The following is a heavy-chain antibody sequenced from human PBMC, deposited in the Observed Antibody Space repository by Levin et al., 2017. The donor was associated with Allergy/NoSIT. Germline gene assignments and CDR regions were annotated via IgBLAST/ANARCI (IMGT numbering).Heavy chain of an antibody. V-gene: IGHV5-51*01. CDR1: GYSFTSYW. D-gene: IGHD2-2*01. Sequence: GGSLRLSCQGSGYSFTSYWIGWARQMPGKGLEWMGIINPGDSETRYSPSFQGQVTMSADKSISTAYLQWSSLRASDSAMYYCARQWGAPSWHTVHLWGQGTLVTVSS. CDR3: ARQWGAPSWHTVHL. J-gene: IGHJ1*01. CDR2: INPGDSET.